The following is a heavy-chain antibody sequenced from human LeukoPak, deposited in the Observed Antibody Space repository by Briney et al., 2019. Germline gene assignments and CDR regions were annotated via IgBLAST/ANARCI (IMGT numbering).Heavy chain of an antibody. D-gene: IGHD3/OR15-3a*01. CDR2: IWYDGSNK. CDR3: ARDTDWYFDY. J-gene: IGHJ4*02. CDR1: GFTFSNYG. Sequence: PGGSLRLSCAASGFTFSNYGMHWVRQAPGKGLEWVAVIWYDGSNKYYAASVKGRFTISRDNSKNTLYLQMNSLRAEDTAVYYCARDTDWYFDYWGQGTLVTVSS. V-gene: IGHV3-33*01.